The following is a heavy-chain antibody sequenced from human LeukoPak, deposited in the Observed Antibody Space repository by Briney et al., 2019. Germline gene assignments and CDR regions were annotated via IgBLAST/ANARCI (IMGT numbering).Heavy chain of an antibody. CDR1: GDSISSSSYY. V-gene: IGHV4-39*06. Sequence: PSETLSLTCTVSGDSISSSSYYWGWIRQPPGKGLEWIGSIYYSGDTYYSPSLKSRVTISVDTSKSQFPLKLSSVTAADTAVYYCARGLRRGDYWGQGTLVTVSS. J-gene: IGHJ4*02. CDR2: IYYSGDT. CDR3: ARGLRRGDY.